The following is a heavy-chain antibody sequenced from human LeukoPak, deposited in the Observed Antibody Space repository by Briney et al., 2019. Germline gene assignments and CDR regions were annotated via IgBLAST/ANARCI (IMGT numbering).Heavy chain of an antibody. CDR2: IRYDGTNK. Sequence: GGSLRLSCAASGFTFSSYWMSWVRQAPGKGLEWVAFIRYDGTNKHYADSVKGRFTISRENAKNSLYLQMNSLRAEDTAVYYCARDSGYSYGAFDPWGQGTLVTVSS. CDR1: GFTFSSYW. CDR3: ARDSGYSYGAFDP. D-gene: IGHD5-18*01. J-gene: IGHJ5*02. V-gene: IGHV3-30*02.